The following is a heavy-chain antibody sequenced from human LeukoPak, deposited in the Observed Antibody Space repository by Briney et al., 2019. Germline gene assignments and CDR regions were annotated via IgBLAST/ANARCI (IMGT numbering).Heavy chain of an antibody. CDR2: IWYDGSNE. CDR3: ASMIAVAGTAPGAFDI. Sequence: GGSLRLSCAASGFTFSSYGMHWVRQAPGKGLEWVAVIWYDGSNEYYADSVKGRFTISRDNSKNTLYLQMNSLRAEDTAVYYCASMIAVAGTAPGAFDIWGQGTMVTVSS. D-gene: IGHD6-19*01. J-gene: IGHJ3*02. CDR1: GFTFSSYG. V-gene: IGHV3-33*08.